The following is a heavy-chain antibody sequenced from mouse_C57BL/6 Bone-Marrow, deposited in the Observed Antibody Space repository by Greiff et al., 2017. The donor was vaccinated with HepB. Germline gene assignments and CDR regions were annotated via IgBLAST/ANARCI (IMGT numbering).Heavy chain of an antibody. CDR3: ARREIYYGKAYYAMDY. J-gene: IGHJ4*01. CDR2: IYPGSGST. Sequence: QVQLQQSGAELVKPGASVKMSCKASGYTFTSYWITWVKQRPGQGLEWIGDIYPGSGSTNYNEKFKSKATLTVDTSSSTAYMQLSSLTSEDSAVYYCARREIYYGKAYYAMDYWGQGTSVTVSS. D-gene: IGHD2-1*01. CDR1: GYTFTSYW. V-gene: IGHV1-55*01.